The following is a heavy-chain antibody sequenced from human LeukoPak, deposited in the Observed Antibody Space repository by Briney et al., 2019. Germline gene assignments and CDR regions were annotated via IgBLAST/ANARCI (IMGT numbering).Heavy chain of an antibody. CDR1: GGSISSSSYY. CDR3: ALGGQLRVDY. V-gene: IGHV4-61*01. D-gene: IGHD6-13*01. J-gene: IGHJ4*02. CDR2: IYYSGST. Sequence: SETLSLTCTVSGGSISSSSYYWSWIRQPPGKGLEWIGYIYYSGSTNYNPSLKSRVTISVDTSKNQFSLKLSSVTAADTAVYYCALGGQLRVDYWGQGTLVTVSS.